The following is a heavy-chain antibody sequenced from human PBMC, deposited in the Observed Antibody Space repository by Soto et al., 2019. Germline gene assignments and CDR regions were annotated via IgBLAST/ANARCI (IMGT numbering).Heavy chain of an antibody. J-gene: IGHJ4*02. CDR1: GYTFTNNV. D-gene: IGHD1-1*01. CDR2: ISADNGNT. V-gene: IGHV1-3*05. CDR3: ARGEKGTISDY. Sequence: QVQLVQSGAEEKKPGSSVKVSCKASGYTFTNNVMHWVRQAPGQRLEWMGWISADNGNTKYSQKFQGRVTITRDTSANTAYMELSSLRSEDTDVYYCARGEKGTISDYWGQGTLVTVSS.